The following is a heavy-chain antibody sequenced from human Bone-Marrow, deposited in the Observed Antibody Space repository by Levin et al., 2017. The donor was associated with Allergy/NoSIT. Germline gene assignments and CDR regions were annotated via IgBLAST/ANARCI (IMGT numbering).Heavy chain of an antibody. D-gene: IGHD5-12*01. V-gene: IGHV3-33*01. CDR2: IWYSGSRQ. CDR3: ARDIGYEATFYGLDV. J-gene: IGHJ6*02. CDR1: GFTFTSYG. Sequence: GESLKISCAASGFTFTSYGMHWVRQAPGKGLEWVSVIWYSGSRQYYGESVKGRFTISRVSSKNTLFLQMNNLTVEDTAVYFCARDIGYEATFYGLDVWGQGTTVTVSS.